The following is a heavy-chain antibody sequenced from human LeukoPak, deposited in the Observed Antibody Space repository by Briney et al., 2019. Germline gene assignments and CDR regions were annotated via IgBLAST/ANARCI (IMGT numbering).Heavy chain of an antibody. Sequence: GGSLRLSCAASGLTFSKYSMTWVRQAPGKGLEWVSGLSASGGITYYADSVKGRFTISRDNSKNKLYLQMNSLRAEDTAVYYCAKTSGATPYYYYMDVWGKGDTVTVSS. CDR1: GLTFSKYS. V-gene: IGHV3-23*01. D-gene: IGHD3-10*01. CDR3: AKTSGATPYYYYMDV. J-gene: IGHJ6*03. CDR2: LSASGGIT.